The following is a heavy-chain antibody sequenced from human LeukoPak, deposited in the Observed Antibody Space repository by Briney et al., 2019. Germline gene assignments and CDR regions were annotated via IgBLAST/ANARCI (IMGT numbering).Heavy chain of an antibody. CDR3: ARGQLDYYYYMDV. Sequence: SETLSLTCAVYGGSFSGYYWSWIRQPPGKGLEWIGEINHSGSTNYNPSLKSRVTISVDTFKNQFSLKLSSVTAADTAVYYCARGQLDYYYYMDVWGKGTTVTVSS. CDR2: INHSGST. V-gene: IGHV4-34*01. J-gene: IGHJ6*03. D-gene: IGHD1-1*01. CDR1: GGSFSGYY.